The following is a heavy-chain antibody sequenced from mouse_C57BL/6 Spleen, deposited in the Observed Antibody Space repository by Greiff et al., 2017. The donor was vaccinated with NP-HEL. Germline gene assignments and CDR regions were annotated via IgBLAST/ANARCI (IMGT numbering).Heavy chain of an antibody. CDR2: INPNNGGT. J-gene: IGHJ1*03. CDR3: ARGGDDYDVWYFDV. CDR1: GYTFTDYN. D-gene: IGHD2-4*01. V-gene: IGHV1-18*01. Sequence: EVQLKESGPELVKPGASVKIPCKASGYTFTDYNMDWVKQSHGKSLEWIGDINPNNGGTIYNQKFKGKATLTVDKSSSTAYMELRSLTSEDTAVYYCARGGDDYDVWYFDVWGTGTTVTVSS.